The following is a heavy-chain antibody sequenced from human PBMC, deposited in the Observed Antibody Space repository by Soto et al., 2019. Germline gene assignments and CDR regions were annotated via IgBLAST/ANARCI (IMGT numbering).Heavy chain of an antibody. D-gene: IGHD2-2*01. CDR3: AHAFGGTSWPNDAFDV. CDR1: GFSLVADGVA. J-gene: IGHJ3*01. CDR2: IYWDDDT. Sequence: QITLKESGPTLVKPTQTLRLTCIFSGFSLVADGVAVGWIRQAPGKALEWLALIYWDDDTRYSPSLKSMLTLTKDTSKNRLVLTITNMDPVDTATYCCAHAFGGTSWPNDAFDVWGQGTVVTVSS. V-gene: IGHV2-5*02.